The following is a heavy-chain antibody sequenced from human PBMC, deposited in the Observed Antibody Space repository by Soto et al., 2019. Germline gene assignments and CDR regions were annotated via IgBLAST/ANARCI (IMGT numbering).Heavy chain of an antibody. Sequence: SETLSLTCTVSGGSISSGGYYWSWIRQHPGKGLEWIGYIYYSGSTYYNPSLKSRVTISVDTSKNQFSLKLSSVTAADTAVYYCARQGPELLWFGELCVWGQGTTVTV. J-gene: IGHJ6*02. CDR3: ARQGPELLWFGELCV. V-gene: IGHV4-31*03. D-gene: IGHD3-10*01. CDR2: IYYSGST. CDR1: GGSISSGGYY.